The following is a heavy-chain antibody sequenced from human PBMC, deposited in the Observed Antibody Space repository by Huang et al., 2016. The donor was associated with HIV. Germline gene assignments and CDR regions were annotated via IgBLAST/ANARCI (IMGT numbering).Heavy chain of an antibody. V-gene: IGHV1-8*01. D-gene: IGHD2-15*01. J-gene: IGHJ4*02. Sequence: QVQLVQSGAEVKKPGASVKVSCKASGYTFSNYDVNWVRQAPGQGVEWGGWMNPNSGNTGDERKFQGRGTMTRSTSISTAYMELSRLRFEDTAVYYCATLPPVNYGRSGGRVRDYWGQGSLVTVSS. CDR2: MNPNSGNT. CDR3: ATLPPVNYGRSGGRVRDY. CDR1: GYTFSNYD.